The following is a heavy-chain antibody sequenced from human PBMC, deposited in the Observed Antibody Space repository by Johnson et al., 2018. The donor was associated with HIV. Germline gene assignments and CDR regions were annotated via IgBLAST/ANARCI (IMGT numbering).Heavy chain of an antibody. J-gene: IGHJ3*02. V-gene: IGHV3-23*04. CDR2: ISGSGGST. CDR3: ATDGLHQLLDYGDYADRVWAVGATNAFDI. Sequence: EVQVVESGGGVVQPGRSPRLSCAASGFTFSTYGMHWVRQAPGKGLEWVSAISGSGGSTYYADSVKGRFTISRDNSKNTLYLQMNSLRAEDTAIYYCATDGLHQLLDYGDYADRVWAVGATNAFDIWGQGTMVTVSS. CDR1: GFTFSTYG. D-gene: IGHD4-17*01.